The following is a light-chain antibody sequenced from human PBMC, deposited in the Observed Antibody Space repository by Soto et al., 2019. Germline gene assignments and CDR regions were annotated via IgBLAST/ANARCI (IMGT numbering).Light chain of an antibody. V-gene: IGKV3-20*01. CDR2: GAS. CDR3: QQYGSSGT. J-gene: IGKJ1*01. Sequence: EIALTQSPGTLSLSPGARATLPCRASESVSSSYLAWYQQKPGQAPRLLIYGASTRATGIPAMFSGSGSGTDFTLTISRLEPEEFAVYYCQQYGSSGTFGQGTKVDIK. CDR1: ESVSSSY.